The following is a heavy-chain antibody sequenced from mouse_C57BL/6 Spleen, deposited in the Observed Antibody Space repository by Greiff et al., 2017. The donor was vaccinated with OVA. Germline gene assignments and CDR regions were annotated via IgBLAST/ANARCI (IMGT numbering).Heavy chain of an antibody. Sequence: VQLKESGGGLVQPGESLKLSCESNEYEFPSHDMSWVRKTPEKRLELVAAINSDGGSTYYPDTMERRFIISRDNTKKTLYLQMSSLRSEDTALYYCARQMGLRRRGYSMDYWGQGTSVTVSS. CDR2: INSDGGST. CDR1: EYEFPSHD. J-gene: IGHJ4*01. D-gene: IGHD2-4*01. V-gene: IGHV5-2*01. CDR3: ARQMGLRRRGYSMDY.